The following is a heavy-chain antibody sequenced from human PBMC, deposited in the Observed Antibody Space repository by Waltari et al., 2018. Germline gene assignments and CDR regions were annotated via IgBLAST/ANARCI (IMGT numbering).Heavy chain of an antibody. CDR1: GFTSVPYG. Sequence: EVQLVESGGGLVQPGGSLRLSCAASGFTSVPYGMNWVRQAPGKGLEWVSHISGSGSPTYYADSVKGRFTISRDNAMNSLYLQMNSLRAEDTAVYYCAPLGASSLTLTAWGQGTLVTVSS. CDR3: APLGASSLTLTA. D-gene: IGHD1-26*01. CDR2: ISGSGSPT. J-gene: IGHJ4*02. V-gene: IGHV3-48*01.